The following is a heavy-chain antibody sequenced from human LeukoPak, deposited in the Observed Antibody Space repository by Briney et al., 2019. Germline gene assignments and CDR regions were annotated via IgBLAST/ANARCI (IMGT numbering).Heavy chain of an antibody. CDR2: ISYDGSSK. CDR1: GFTFSSHH. Sequence: PGGSLRLSCAASGFTFSSHHFHWVRQAPGKGLEWAAVISYDGSSKYYADSVKGRFTISRDNSKNTLYLQMNSLRAEDTAVYYCARDTYGMDVWGQGTTVTVSS. CDR3: ARDTYGMDV. J-gene: IGHJ6*02. V-gene: IGHV3-30-3*01.